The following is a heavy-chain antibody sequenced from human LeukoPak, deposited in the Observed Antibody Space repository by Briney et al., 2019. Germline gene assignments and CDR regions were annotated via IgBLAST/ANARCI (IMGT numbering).Heavy chain of an antibody. Sequence: SVKVSCKAFGGTFSSYAISWVRQAPGRGLEWMGGIIPIFGTANYAQKFQGRVTITADESTSTAYMELSSLRSEDTAVYYCARGEQVGATLSYFDYWGQGTLVTVSS. V-gene: IGHV1-69*13. CDR3: ARGEQVGATLSYFDY. CDR2: IIPIFGTA. J-gene: IGHJ4*02. CDR1: GGTFSSYA. D-gene: IGHD1-26*01.